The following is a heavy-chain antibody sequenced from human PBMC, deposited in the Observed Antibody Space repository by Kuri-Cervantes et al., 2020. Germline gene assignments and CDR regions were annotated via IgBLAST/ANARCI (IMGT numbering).Heavy chain of an antibody. Sequence: SETLSLTCAVYGGSFAGYYWGWIRQPPGKGLEWIGEINYSGSTNYNPSLKSRATVSADTAKNQFSLKLNSVAAADTAVYYCARGRRRQYYGDYYYFDYWGQGTLVTVSS. CDR1: GGSFAGYY. J-gene: IGHJ4*02. CDR3: ARGRRRQYYGDYYYFDY. D-gene: IGHD4-17*01. V-gene: IGHV4-34*01. CDR2: INYSGST.